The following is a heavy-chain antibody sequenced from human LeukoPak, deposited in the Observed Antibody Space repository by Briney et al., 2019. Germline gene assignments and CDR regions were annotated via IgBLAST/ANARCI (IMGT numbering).Heavy chain of an antibody. CDR2: ISGGGGST. J-gene: IGHJ4*02. CDR1: GVTFSSYG. Sequence: PGGSLRLSCTASGVTFSSYGMSWVRQAPGKGLEWVSAISGGGGSTYYADSVRGRFTISRDNSKNTLYLQMNSLRAEDTAVYYCARDPTHHDFWSGNSDWGQGTLVTVSS. CDR3: ARDPTHHDFWSGNSD. D-gene: IGHD3-3*01. V-gene: IGHV3-23*01.